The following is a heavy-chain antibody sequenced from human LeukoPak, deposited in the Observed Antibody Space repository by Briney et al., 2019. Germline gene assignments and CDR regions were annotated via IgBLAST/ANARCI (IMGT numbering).Heavy chain of an antibody. D-gene: IGHD2/OR15-2a*01. CDR2: IDPDRNT. V-gene: IGHV3-74*01. CDR3: ARDVRGPHDF. CDR1: GFTLNNSW. Sequence: GGSLRLSCAASGFTLNNSWMHWVRQAPGKGLVWVSRIDPDRNTDYADSVKGRFTISRDNAKNTLYLQMNSLRAEDTAVYRCARDVRGPHDFWGQGTLVTVSS. J-gene: IGHJ4*02.